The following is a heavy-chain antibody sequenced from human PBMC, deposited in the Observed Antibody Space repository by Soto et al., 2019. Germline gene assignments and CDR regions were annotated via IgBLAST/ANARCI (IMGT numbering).Heavy chain of an antibody. CDR3: VKSGITRGLFVS. CDR1: GFTFATYG. D-gene: IGHD3-10*01. Sequence: VQVLESRGGLVQPGGSLRLSCAASGFTFATYGMNWVRQGPGGGLEWVSSINPGGTSPFYADSVKGRFAISRDNSKNTVYLDMHNLTVVDTAVYFCVKSGITRGLFVSWGQGALVTVST. CDR2: INPGGTSP. J-gene: IGHJ5*01. V-gene: IGHV3-23*01.